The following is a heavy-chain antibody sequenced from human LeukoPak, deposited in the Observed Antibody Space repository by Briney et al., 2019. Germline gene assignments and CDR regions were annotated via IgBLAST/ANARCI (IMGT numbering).Heavy chain of an antibody. CDR1: GGSISSGSYY. V-gene: IGHV4-61*02. CDR3: ARAFTMVRGVITPYYFDY. D-gene: IGHD3-10*01. J-gene: IGHJ4*02. CDR2: IYTSGST. Sequence: SQTLSLTCTASGGSISSGSYYWSWIRQPAGKGLEWIGRIYTSGSTNYNPSLKSRFTISVDTSKNQFSLKLSSVTAADTAVYYCARAFTMVRGVITPYYFDYWGQGTLVTVSS.